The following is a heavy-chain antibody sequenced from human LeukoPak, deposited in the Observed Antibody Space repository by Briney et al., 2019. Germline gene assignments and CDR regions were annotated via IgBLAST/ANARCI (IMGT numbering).Heavy chain of an antibody. CDR3: ARRSFVLAAVFKGDDALDI. CDR1: GYTFTSYG. D-gene: IGHD3-3*02. V-gene: IGHV1-18*01. CDR2: ISAYKGNT. Sequence: ASVKVSCKASGYTFTSYGISWVRQAPGQGLEWMGWISAYKGNTNHAQKFQGRVTMSTDTSTSTAYMDLSSLTSDDTAVYYCARRSFVLAAVFKGDDALDIWGQGTMVTVSS. J-gene: IGHJ3*02.